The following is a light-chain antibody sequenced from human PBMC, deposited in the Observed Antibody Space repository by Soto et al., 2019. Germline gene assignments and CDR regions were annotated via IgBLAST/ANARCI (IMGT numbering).Light chain of an antibody. Sequence: QSVLTQPPSASATPGQGVTISCSGSSSNIRRDAVTWYQQLPGSAPKLLIYNNDQRPSGVPDRFSSSRSGTSASLAISVFQSEDEADYHCAVWDGSLNAWVFGGG. CDR2: NND. CDR3: AVWDGSLNAWV. J-gene: IGLJ3*02. CDR1: SSNIRRDA. V-gene: IGLV1-44*01.